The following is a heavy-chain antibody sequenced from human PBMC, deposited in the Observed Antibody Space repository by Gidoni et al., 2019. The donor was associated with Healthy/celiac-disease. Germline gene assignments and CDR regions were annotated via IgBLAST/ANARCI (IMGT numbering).Heavy chain of an antibody. CDR1: GGAFSSYS. CDR2: ILPILGIA. J-gene: IGHJ5*02. V-gene: IGHV1-69*04. Sequence: QVQLVQSGAEVTKPWSSVKVSCKASGGAFSSYSISWVRQAPGQGLEWMGRILPILGIANYAQKFQGRVTITADKSTSTAYMELSSLRSEDTAVYYCARDLKNWFDPWGQGTLVTVSS. CDR3: ARDLKNWFDP.